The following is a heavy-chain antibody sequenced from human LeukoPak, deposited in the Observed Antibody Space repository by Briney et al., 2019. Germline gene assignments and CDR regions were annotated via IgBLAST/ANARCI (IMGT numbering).Heavy chain of an antibody. Sequence: GGSLRLSCAASGFTFSSYWMSWVRQAPGKGLEWVANIKQDGSEKYYVDSVKGRFTISKDNAKNSLYLQMNSLRAEDTAVYYCARDKVVGTTYFDYWGQGTLVTVSS. V-gene: IGHV3-7*01. CDR1: GFTFSSYW. J-gene: IGHJ4*02. D-gene: IGHD1-7*01. CDR2: IKQDGSEK. CDR3: ARDKVVGTTYFDY.